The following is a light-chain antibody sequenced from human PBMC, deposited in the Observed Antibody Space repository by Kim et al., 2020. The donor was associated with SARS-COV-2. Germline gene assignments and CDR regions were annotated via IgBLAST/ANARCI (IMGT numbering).Light chain of an antibody. Sequence: PGQWVTISCTGSSSNIGAGYDVHWYQQLPGTAPKLLIYGNSNRPSGVPDRFSGSKSGTSASLAITGLQAEDEADYYCQSYDSSLSVFGGGTQLTVL. J-gene: IGLJ2*01. CDR2: GNS. CDR1: SSNIGAGYD. V-gene: IGLV1-40*01. CDR3: QSYDSSLSV.